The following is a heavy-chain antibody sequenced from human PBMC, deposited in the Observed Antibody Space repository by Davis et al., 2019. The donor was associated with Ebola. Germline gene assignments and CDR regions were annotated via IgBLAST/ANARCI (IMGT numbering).Heavy chain of an antibody. CDR1: GFTFSNAW. V-gene: IGHV3-15*01. J-gene: IGHJ6*03. Sequence: GESLKISCAASGFTFSNAWMSWVRQAPGKGLEWVGRIKSKTDGWTTDYAAPVKGRFTISRDDSKNTLYLQMNSLKTEDTAVYYCTTAPCSDGYDYYYMDVWGKGTTVNVSS. CDR3: TTAPCSDGYDYYYMDV. D-gene: IGHD5-18*01. CDR2: IKSKTDGWTT.